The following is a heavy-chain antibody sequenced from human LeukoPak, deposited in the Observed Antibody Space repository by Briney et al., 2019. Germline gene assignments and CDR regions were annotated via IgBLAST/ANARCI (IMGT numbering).Heavy chain of an antibody. CDR3: AKNPLYYYDSSGYCDY. CDR2: ISGSGGST. Sequence: GGSLRLSCAASGFTFSSYAMSWVRQAPGKGLEWVSAISGSGGSTHYADSVKGRFTISRDNSKNTLYLQMNSLRAEDTAVYYCAKNPLYYYDSSGYCDYWGQGTLVTVSS. V-gene: IGHV3-23*01. J-gene: IGHJ4*02. D-gene: IGHD3-22*01. CDR1: GFTFSSYA.